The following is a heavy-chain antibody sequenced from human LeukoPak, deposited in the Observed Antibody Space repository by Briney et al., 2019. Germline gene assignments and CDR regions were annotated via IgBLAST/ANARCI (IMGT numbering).Heavy chain of an antibody. V-gene: IGHV3-48*01. CDR3: ARTTVTTRAAFDY. D-gene: IGHD4-11*01. CDR2: ISSSSSTI. J-gene: IGHJ4*02. CDR1: GFTFSSYS. Sequence: GGSLSLSCAASGFTFSSYSMNWLRQAQGKGLEWVSYISSSSSTIYYADSVKGRFTISRDNAKNSLYLQMNSLRAEDTAVYYCARTTVTTRAAFDYWGQGTLVTVSS.